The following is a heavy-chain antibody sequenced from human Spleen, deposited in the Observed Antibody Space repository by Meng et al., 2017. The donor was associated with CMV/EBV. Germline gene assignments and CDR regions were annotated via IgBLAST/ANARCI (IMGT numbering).Heavy chain of an antibody. Sequence: GESLKISCAASEFTFAMSWVRQAPGKGLEWVSAISGGGDSTFYAASVKGRFTISRDLSKKTLYLQMTSLRAEDTAIYYCAKDIRNSWGNNYYYYDMDVWGQGTTVTVSS. V-gene: IGHV3-23*01. CDR3: AKDIRNSWGNNYYYYDMDV. D-gene: IGHD6-13*01. CDR1: EFTFA. CDR2: ISGGGDST. J-gene: IGHJ6*02.